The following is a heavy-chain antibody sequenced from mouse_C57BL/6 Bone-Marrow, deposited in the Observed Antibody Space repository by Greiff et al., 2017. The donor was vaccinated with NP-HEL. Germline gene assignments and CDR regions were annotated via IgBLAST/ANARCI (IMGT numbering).Heavy chain of an antibody. CDR3: ARDYDYLKFAD. CDR2: INSDGGST. V-gene: IGHV5-2*01. J-gene: IGHJ3*01. D-gene: IGHD2-4*01. Sequence: EVKVVESGGGLVQPGESLKLSCESNEYEFPSHDMSWVRKTPEKRLELVAAINSDGGSTYYPDTMERRFIISRDNTKKTLYLQRSSLRSEDTALYYCARDYDYLKFADWGQGTLVTVSA. CDR1: EYEFPSHD.